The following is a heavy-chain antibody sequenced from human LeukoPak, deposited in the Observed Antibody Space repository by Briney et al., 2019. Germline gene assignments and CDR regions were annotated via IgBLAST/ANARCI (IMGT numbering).Heavy chain of an antibody. Sequence: ASVKVSCKASGGSFRNPAFVWVRQAPGQGLAWMGVINPSGGSTTYAQNFQGRVTMTTDTSTSTVYMELSSLRSEDTAVYYCARDRASGSYQVSFCYDLDVWGLGTTVTVSS. CDR1: GGSFRNPA. V-gene: IGHV1-46*01. D-gene: IGHD3-10*01. CDR2: INPSGGST. CDR3: ARDRASGSYQVSFCYDLDV. J-gene: IGHJ6*02.